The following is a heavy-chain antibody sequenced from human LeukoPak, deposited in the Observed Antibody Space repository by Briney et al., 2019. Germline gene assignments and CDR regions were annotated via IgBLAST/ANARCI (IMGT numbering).Heavy chain of an antibody. V-gene: IGHV3-53*01. CDR1: GFTVSSNY. D-gene: IGHD7-27*01. Sequence: GGSLRLSCAASGFTVSSNYMSWVRQAPGKGLEWVSVIYSGGSTYYADSVKGRFTISRDNSKNTLYLQMNSLSAKDTAVYYCARAWGYYYYYMDVWGKGTTVTVSS. J-gene: IGHJ6*03. CDR2: IYSGGST. CDR3: ARAWGYYYYYMDV.